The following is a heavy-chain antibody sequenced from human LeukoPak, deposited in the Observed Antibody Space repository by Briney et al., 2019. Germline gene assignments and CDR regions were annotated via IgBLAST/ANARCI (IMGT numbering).Heavy chain of an antibody. Sequence: SEALSLTCAVYGGSFSGYYWSWIRQPPGKGLEWIEEINHSGSTNYNPSLKSRVTISVDTSKNQFSLKLSSVTAADTAVYYCARGRGYSSRHRHSDWFDPWGQGTLVTVSS. J-gene: IGHJ5*02. CDR2: INHSGST. D-gene: IGHD6-13*01. CDR3: ARGRGYSSRHRHSDWFDP. V-gene: IGHV4-34*01. CDR1: GGSFSGYY.